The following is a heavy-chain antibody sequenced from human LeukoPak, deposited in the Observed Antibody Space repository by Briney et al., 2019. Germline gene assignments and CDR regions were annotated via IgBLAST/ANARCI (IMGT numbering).Heavy chain of an antibody. CDR2: TYFRSKWFN. J-gene: IGHJ4*02. CDR3: ARAYDGASWSFDY. Sequence: KTSQTLSLTCAISGDSVSSDSAAWNWIRQSPWRGLECLGRTYFRSKWFNDFAPSVKHRIIINADTSKNYFSLQLNSVTPEDTAVYFCARAYDGASWSFDYWGQGTPVTVSS. D-gene: IGHD3-22*01. V-gene: IGHV6-1*01. CDR1: GDSVSSDSAA.